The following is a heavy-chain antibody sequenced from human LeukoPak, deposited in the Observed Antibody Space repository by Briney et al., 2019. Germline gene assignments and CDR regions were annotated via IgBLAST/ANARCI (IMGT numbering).Heavy chain of an antibody. J-gene: IGHJ5*02. V-gene: IGHV5-51*01. CDR3: ARPYCFSTNCYTIDP. CDR1: GFRFTSYW. CDR2: IYPGDSDT. Sequence: GEALQISCKGSGFRFTSYWIGGARQMPGKGLEGMGIIYPGDSDTRYSPSFQGQVTISADKSISTAYLQWSSLKASDTAMYYCARPYCFSTNCYTIDPWGQGTLVTVSS. D-gene: IGHD2-2*02.